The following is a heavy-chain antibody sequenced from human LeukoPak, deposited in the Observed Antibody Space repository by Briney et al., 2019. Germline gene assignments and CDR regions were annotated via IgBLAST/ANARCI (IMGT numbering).Heavy chain of an antibody. Sequence: SGPTLVNPTQTLTLTCTFSGFSLSTSGVGVGWIRQPPGKALEWLALIYWNDDKRYSPSLKSRLTITKDTSKNQVVLTMTNMDPVDTATYYCAHREEWELREAFDIWGQGTMVTVSS. V-gene: IGHV2-5*01. CDR1: GFSLSTSGVG. J-gene: IGHJ3*02. CDR3: AHREEWELREAFDI. CDR2: IYWNDDK. D-gene: IGHD1-26*01.